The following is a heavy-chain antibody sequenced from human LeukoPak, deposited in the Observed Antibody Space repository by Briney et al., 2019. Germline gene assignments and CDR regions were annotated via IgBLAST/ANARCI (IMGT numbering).Heavy chain of an antibody. D-gene: IGHD4-23*01. V-gene: IGHV4-30-4*01. CDR3: ARYYGGNSRTFDY. Sequence: SQTLSLTCTVSGGSISNGNYYWTWIRQPPGKGLEWIGYIYYSGSTYHNPSLKSRVTISVDTSKNQFSLKLNSVAAADTAVYYCARYYGGNSRTFDYWGQGTLVTVSS. CDR2: IYYSGST. CDR1: GGSISNGNYY. J-gene: IGHJ4*02.